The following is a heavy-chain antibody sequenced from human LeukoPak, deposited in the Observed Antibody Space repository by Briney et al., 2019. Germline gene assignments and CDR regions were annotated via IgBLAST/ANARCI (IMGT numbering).Heavy chain of an antibody. CDR2: IYYSGST. D-gene: IGHD6-13*01. J-gene: IGHJ5*02. Sequence: PSETLSLTCTVSGGSISSYYWSWIRQPPGKGLEWIGYIYYSGSTNYNPSLKSRVTISVDTSKNQFSLKLSSVTAADTAVYYCARDIGHSSSDSWWFDPWGQGTLVTVSS. CDR3: ARDIGHSSSDSWWFDP. V-gene: IGHV4-59*01. CDR1: GGSISSYY.